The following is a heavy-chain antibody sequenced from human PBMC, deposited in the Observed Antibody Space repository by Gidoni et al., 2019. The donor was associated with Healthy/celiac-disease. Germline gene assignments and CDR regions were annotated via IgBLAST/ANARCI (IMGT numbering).Heavy chain of an antibody. CDR2: IYYSGST. Sequence: QLQLQESGPGLVKPSETLSLTCTVSGGSISSSSYYWGWFRQPPGKGLEWIGRIYYSGSTYYNPSLKSRVTISVDTSKNQFSLKLSSVTAADTAVYYCARQEKTYCSGGSCYLLRLSWFDPWGQGTLVTVSS. D-gene: IGHD2-15*01. CDR3: ARQEKTYCSGGSCYLLRLSWFDP. J-gene: IGHJ5*02. V-gene: IGHV4-39*01. CDR1: GGSISSSSYY.